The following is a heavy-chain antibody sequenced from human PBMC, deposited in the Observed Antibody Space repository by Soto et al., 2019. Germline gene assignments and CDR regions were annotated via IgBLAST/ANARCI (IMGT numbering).Heavy chain of an antibody. CDR3: AKVRFRSWYFDP. Sequence: GGSLRLSCAASGFTSGFTFSSYAMGWVRQAPGKGLEWVSTIRVDGDATYYSDSVRARFTISRDNSNNTLFLQMKSLGAEDTAIYYCAKVRFRSWYFDPWGQGTVVTVSS. CDR1: GFTSGFTFSSYA. V-gene: IGHV3-23*01. J-gene: IGHJ4*02. D-gene: IGHD6-19*01. CDR2: IRVDGDAT.